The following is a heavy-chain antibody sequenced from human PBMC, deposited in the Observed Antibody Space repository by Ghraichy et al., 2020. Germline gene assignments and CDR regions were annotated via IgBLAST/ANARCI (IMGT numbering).Heavy chain of an antibody. CDR1: GGSISSYY. CDR3: ARAGGQLEYYYYGMDV. D-gene: IGHD2-2*01. V-gene: IGHV4-59*01. J-gene: IGHJ6*02. Sequence: SCTVSGGSISSYYWSWIRQPPGKGLEWIGYIYYSGSTNYNPSLKSRVTISVDTSKNQFSLKLSSVTAADTAVYYCARAGGQLEYYYYGMDVWGQGTTVTVSS. CDR2: IYYSGST.